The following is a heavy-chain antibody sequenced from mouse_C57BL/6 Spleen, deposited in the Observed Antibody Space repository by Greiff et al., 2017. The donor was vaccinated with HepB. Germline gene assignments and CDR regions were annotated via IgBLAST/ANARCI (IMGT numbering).Heavy chain of an antibody. V-gene: IGHV5-4*03. J-gene: IGHJ3*01. Sequence: DVKLVESGGGLVKPGGSLTLSCAASGFTFSSYAMSWVRQTPEKRLEWVATISDGGSYTYYPDNVKGRFTISRDNAKNNLYLQMSHLKSEYTAMYDCARVVTTAWFAYWGQGTLVTVSA. CDR3: ARVVTTAWFAY. CDR1: GFTFSSYA. CDR2: ISDGGSYT. D-gene: IGHD2-1*01.